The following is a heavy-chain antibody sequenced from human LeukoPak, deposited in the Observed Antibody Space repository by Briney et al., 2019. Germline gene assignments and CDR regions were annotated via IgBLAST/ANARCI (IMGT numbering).Heavy chain of an antibody. J-gene: IGHJ4*02. V-gene: IGHV3-23*01. CDR2: ISGRGGTT. Sequence: GGSLRLSCAASGFTFNNYAMTWVRQAPRKGLEWVSSISGRGGTTDYADSVKGRFTISRDNYQNTLYLHMNSLRAEDTAVYYCAKEENDYYDSSGYYPIDYWGQGTLVTVSS. D-gene: IGHD3-22*01. CDR3: AKEENDYYDSSGYYPIDY. CDR1: GFTFNNYA.